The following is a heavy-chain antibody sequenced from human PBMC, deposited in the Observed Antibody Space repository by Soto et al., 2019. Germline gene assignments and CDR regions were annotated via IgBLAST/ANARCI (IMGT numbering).Heavy chain of an antibody. CDR1: GGTFSSYA. J-gene: IGHJ3*01. Sequence: SVKVSCNASGGTFSSYAISWVRQAPGQGLEWMGGIIPIFGTANYAQKFQGRVTITADESTSTAYMELSSLRSEDTAVYYCARERNDLTPDAFDVWGQGTMVTVSS. CDR3: ARERNDLTPDAFDV. V-gene: IGHV1-69*13. CDR2: IIPIFGTA. D-gene: IGHD2-8*01.